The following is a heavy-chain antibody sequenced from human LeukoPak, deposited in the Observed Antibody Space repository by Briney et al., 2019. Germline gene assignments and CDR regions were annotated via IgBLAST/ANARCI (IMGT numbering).Heavy chain of an antibody. CDR1: GGSISSYY. V-gene: IGHV4-59*01. Sequence: PSETLSLTCTVSGGSISSYYWSWIRQPPGKGLEWIGYIYYSGSTNYNPSLKSRVTISVDTSKNQFSLKLSSVTAADTAVYYCARALGSGSYSLDYWGQGTLVTVSS. D-gene: IGHD3-10*02. CDR2: IYYSGST. CDR3: ARALGSGSYSLDY. J-gene: IGHJ4*02.